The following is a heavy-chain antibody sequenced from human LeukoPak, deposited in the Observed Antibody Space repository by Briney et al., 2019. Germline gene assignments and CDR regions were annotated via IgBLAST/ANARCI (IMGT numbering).Heavy chain of an antibody. Sequence: SETLSLTCTVSGGSISSYYWGWIRQPPGKGLEWIGSIYHSGSTYYNPSLKSRVTISVDTSKNQFSLKLSSVTAADTAVYYCARDPFITMVRGYDAFDIWGQGTMVTVSS. CDR1: GGSISSYY. J-gene: IGHJ3*02. CDR3: ARDPFITMVRGYDAFDI. D-gene: IGHD3-10*01. V-gene: IGHV4-38-2*02. CDR2: IYHSGST.